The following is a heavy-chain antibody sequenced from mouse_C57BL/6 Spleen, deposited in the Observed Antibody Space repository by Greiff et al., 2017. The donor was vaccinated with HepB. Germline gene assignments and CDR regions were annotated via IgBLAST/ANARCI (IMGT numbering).Heavy chain of an antibody. CDR2: IDPSDSYT. CDR3: ARFTTVVAKNWYFDV. Sequence: VQLQESGAELVKPGASVKLSCKASGYTFTSYWMQWVKQRPGQGLEWIGEIDPSDSYTNYNQKFKGKATLTVDTSSSTAYMQLSSLTSEDSAVYYCARFTTVVAKNWYFDVWGTGTTVTVSS. J-gene: IGHJ1*03. D-gene: IGHD1-1*01. CDR1: GYTFTSYW. V-gene: IGHV1-50*01.